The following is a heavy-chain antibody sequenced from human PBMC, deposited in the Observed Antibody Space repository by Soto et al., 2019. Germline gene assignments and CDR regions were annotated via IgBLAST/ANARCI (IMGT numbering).Heavy chain of an antibody. D-gene: IGHD3-22*01. CDR3: AREVTMIVDN. CDR1: GYTFTSYD. CDR2: MNPNSGNT. J-gene: IGHJ4*02. V-gene: IGHV1-8*01. Sequence: QVQLVQSGAEVKKPGASVKVSCKASGYTFTSYDINWXXXXXXXGLEWMGWMNPNSGNTXXXXKFQGXVTMTXNTSXSTAYMXXXXXXSEXTAVYYCAREVTMIVDNWGQGTLVTVSS.